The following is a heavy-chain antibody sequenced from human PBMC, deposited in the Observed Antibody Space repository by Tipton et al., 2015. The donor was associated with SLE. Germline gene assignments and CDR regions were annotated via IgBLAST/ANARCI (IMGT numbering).Heavy chain of an antibody. V-gene: IGHV4-59*08. CDR2: FFNSGRT. Sequence: LRLSCTVSGGSISSHYWSWIRQPPGKGLEWIGYFFNSGRTDYNPSLKGRVTISADTSKNQFSLKLSSVTAADTAIYYCARDYYHSVGDAFDIWDQGTMVTVSS. J-gene: IGHJ3*02. CDR3: ARDYYHSVGDAFDI. D-gene: IGHD3-10*01. CDR1: GGSISSHY.